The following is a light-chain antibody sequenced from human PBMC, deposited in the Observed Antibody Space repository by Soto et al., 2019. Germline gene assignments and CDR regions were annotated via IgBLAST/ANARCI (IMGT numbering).Light chain of an antibody. CDR3: QQYFDCPLT. J-gene: IGKJ4*01. Sequence: EIVMTQSPATLSVSPGEGVTLSCRASQSIIDNLAWYQQKPGQTPRLLIYDVYSRASGIPARFSGSSSGTDYTLTISSPQSEDSAVYYCQQYFDCPLTFGGGTNVEI. CDR1: QSIIDN. CDR2: DVY. V-gene: IGKV3-15*01.